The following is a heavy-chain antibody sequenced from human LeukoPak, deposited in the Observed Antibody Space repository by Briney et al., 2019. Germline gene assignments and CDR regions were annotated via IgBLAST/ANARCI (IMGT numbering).Heavy chain of an antibody. V-gene: IGHV3-9*01. CDR3: ARDRRYYDSSGGNDY. CDR2: ISWNSGSI. J-gene: IGHJ4*02. CDR1: GFTFDDYA. D-gene: IGHD3-22*01. Sequence: GGSLRLSCAASGFTFDDYAMHWVRQAPGKGLEWVSGISWNSGSIGYADSVKGRFTISRDNAKNSLYLQMNSLRAEDTALYYCARDRRYYDSSGGNDYWGQGTLVTVSS.